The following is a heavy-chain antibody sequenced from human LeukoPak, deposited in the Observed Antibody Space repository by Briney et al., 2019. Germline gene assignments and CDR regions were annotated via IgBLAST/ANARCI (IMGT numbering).Heavy chain of an antibody. CDR1: GYTFTGYY. CDR3: ARKYSYGPTAFRYYYDSSGLDAFDI. V-gene: IGHV1-2*02. Sequence: GASVKVSCKASGYTFTGYYMHWLRQAPGQGLEWMGWINPNSGGTNYAQKFQGRVTMTRDTSISTAYMELSRLRSDDTAVYYCARKYSYGPTAFRYYYDSSGLDAFDIWGQGTMVTVSS. D-gene: IGHD3-22*01. CDR2: INPNSGGT. J-gene: IGHJ3*02.